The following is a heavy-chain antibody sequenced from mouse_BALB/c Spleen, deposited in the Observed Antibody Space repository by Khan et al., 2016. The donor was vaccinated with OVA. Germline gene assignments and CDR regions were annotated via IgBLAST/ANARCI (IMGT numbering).Heavy chain of an antibody. D-gene: IGHD1-1*01. CDR2: INAYTGTA. CDR1: GFVFTKFG. J-gene: IGHJ4*01. Sequence: QIQLVQSGPDLKKPSETLSISCTASGFVFTKFGMNWVRQAPGKGLKWMGLINAYTGTASYADDFTGLFVFSLDTSASTFFLLLNNLTNQDTATFCGARPHYFSEVWGYWGQGTSVTVSA. CDR3: ARPHYFSEVWGY. V-gene: IGHV9-3-1*01.